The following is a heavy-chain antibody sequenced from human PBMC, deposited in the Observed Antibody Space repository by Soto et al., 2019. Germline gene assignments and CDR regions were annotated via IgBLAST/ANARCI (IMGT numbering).Heavy chain of an antibody. CDR3: DRAASTSFISWFDP. Sequence: GGSLRLSCAASGFTFSSYSVNWVRQAPGKGLEWLSYISATSGVIYYADSVKGRFTISRDNAKNSLYLQMNSLGDEDTAVYYNDRAASTSFISWFDPWGQGTLVTVSS. V-gene: IGHV3-48*02. CDR1: GFTFSSYS. CDR2: ISATSGVI. D-gene: IGHD2-8*01. J-gene: IGHJ5*02.